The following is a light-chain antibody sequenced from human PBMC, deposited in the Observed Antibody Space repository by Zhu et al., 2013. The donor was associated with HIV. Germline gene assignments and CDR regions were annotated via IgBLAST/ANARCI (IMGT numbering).Light chain of an antibody. V-gene: IGKV1-39*01. Sequence: DVQLTQSPASLSASVGDRVTITCRASDSVGSFLNWYQLKPGKAPRLLIYAASTLQSGVLSKFGGSGSGTLFTLTISSLQPEDFATYLCQQSFTFPRTFGQGT. J-gene: IGKJ1*01. CDR3: QQSFTFPRT. CDR1: DSVGSF. CDR2: AAS.